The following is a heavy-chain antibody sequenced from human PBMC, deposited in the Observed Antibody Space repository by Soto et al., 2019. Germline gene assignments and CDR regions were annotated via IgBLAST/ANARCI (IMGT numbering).Heavy chain of an antibody. CDR3: AATKDGMSTSCYYYYGMDV. Sequence: SVKVSCKASGYTFSNFAMHWVRQAPGQGLEWMGGIIPIFGTANYAQKFQGRVTITADESTSTAYMELSSLRSEDTAVYYCAATKDGMSTSCYYYYGMDVWGQGTTVTSPQ. CDR1: GYTFSNFA. J-gene: IGHJ6*01. D-gene: IGHD2-2*01. V-gene: IGHV1-69*13. CDR2: IIPIFGTA.